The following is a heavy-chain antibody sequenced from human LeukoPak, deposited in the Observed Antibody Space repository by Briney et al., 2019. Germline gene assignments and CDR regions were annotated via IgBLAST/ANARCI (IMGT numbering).Heavy chain of an antibody. CDR1: GGSISSYY. Sequence: SETLSLTCTVSGGSISSYYWSWIRQPPGKGPEWIGYIYYSGSTNYNPSLKSRVTISVDTSKNQFSLKLSSVPAADTAVYYCARASVLLWFGFDPWGQGTLVTVSS. D-gene: IGHD3-10*01. J-gene: IGHJ5*02. CDR2: IYYSGST. V-gene: IGHV4-59*01. CDR3: ARASVLLWFGFDP.